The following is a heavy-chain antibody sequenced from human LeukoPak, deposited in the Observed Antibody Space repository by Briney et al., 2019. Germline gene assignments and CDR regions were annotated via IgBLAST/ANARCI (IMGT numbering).Heavy chain of an antibody. CDR2: IIPIFDTA. J-gene: IGHJ6*02. V-gene: IGHV1-69*13. Sequence: SVSVSCTASGGTFSSYSISWVRQATGQGLEWMGGIIPIFDTADYAQKFQGRVTITADESTSNAYMELCSLRSEDTAVFYCARISLGAIWGYYCGMDVWGQGTTVTVSS. CDR1: GGTFSSYS. D-gene: IGHD1-26*01. CDR3: ARISLGAIWGYYCGMDV.